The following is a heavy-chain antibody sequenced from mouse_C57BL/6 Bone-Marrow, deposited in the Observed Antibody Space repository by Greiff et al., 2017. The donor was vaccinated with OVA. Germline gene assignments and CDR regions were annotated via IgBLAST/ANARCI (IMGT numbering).Heavy chain of an antibody. J-gene: IGHJ4*01. CDR2: IYPGDGDT. CDR3: ARRYYSKDYAMDY. Sequence: VQLVESGPELVKPGASVKISCKASGYAFSSSWMNWVKQRPGKGLEWIGRIYPGDGDTNYNGKFKGKATLTADKSSSTAYMQLSSLTSEDSAVYFCARRYYSKDYAMDYWGQGTSVTVSS. V-gene: IGHV1-82*01. CDR1: GYAFSSSW. D-gene: IGHD2-5*01.